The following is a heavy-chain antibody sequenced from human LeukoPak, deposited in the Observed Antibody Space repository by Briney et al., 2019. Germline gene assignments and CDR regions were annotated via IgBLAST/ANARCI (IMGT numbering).Heavy chain of an antibody. CDR1: GFTFSSYG. D-gene: IGHD6-13*01. V-gene: IGHV3-30*03. CDR2: ISYDGSNK. CDR3: AAHTSAGTWAFDI. Sequence: GGSLRLSCAASGFTFSSYGMHWVRQAPGKGLEWVAVISYDGSNKYYADSVKGGFTISRDNSKNTLYLQMNSLRAEDTAVYYCAAHTSAGTWAFDIWGQGTVVTVSS. J-gene: IGHJ3*02.